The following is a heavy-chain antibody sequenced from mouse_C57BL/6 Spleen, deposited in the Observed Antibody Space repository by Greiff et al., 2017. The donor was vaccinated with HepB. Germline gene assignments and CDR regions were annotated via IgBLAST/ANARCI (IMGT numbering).Heavy chain of an antibody. CDR1: GYSFTGYY. CDR2: INPSTGGT. J-gene: IGHJ3*01. Sequence: VQLQQSGPELVKPGASVKISCKASGYSFTGYYMNWVKQSPEKSLEWIGEINPSTGGTTYNQKFKAKATLTVDKSSSTAYMQLKSLTSEDSAVYYCARGGTGPFAYWGQGTLVTVSA. D-gene: IGHD3-3*01. CDR3: ARGGTGPFAY. V-gene: IGHV1-42*01.